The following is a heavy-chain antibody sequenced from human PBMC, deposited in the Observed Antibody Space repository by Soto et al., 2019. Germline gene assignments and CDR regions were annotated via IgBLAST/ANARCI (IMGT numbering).Heavy chain of an antibody. V-gene: IGHV4-61*01. J-gene: IGHJ3*02. D-gene: IGHD1-26*01. CDR3: ARVGNRPYAFDI. CDR2: IYYSGST. CDR1: GGSVSSGSYY. Sequence: SETLSLTCTVSGGSVSSGSYYWSWIRQPPGKGLEWIGYIYYSGSTNYNPSLKSRVTISVDTSKNQFSLKLSSVTAADTAVYYCARVGNRPYAFDIWGQGTMVTVSS.